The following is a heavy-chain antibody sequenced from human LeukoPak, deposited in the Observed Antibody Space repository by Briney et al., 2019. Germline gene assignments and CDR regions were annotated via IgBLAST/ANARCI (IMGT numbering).Heavy chain of an antibody. V-gene: IGHV4-31*03. CDR1: GGSISSGGYY. CDR2: IYYSGST. J-gene: IGHJ4*02. Sequence: SQTLSLTCTVSGGSISSGGYYWSWIRQHPGKGLEWIGYIYYSGSTYYNPSLKSRVTISVDTSKNQFSLKLSSVTAADTAVYYCARASLIRQNLYYFDYWGQGTLVTVSS. D-gene: IGHD3-16*02. CDR3: ARASLIRQNLYYFDY.